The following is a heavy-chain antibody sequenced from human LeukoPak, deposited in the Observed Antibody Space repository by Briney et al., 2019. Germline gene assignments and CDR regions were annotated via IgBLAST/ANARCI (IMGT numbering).Heavy chain of an antibody. Sequence: PGGSLRLSCAASGFTVSSNYMSWVRQAPGKGLEWVSVTYSGGSTYYADSVKGRFTISRDNSKNTLYLQMNSLRAEDTAVYYCARDLHGGRYYFDYWGQGTLVTVSS. CDR3: ARDLHGGRYYFDY. J-gene: IGHJ4*02. V-gene: IGHV3-53*01. CDR1: GFTVSSNY. CDR2: TYSGGST. D-gene: IGHD2-15*01.